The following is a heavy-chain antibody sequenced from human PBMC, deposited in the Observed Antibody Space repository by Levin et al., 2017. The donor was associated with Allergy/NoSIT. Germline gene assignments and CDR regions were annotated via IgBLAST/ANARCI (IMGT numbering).Heavy chain of an antibody. CDR3: ARDLQGVVPAAIPFAKATYYYYGMDV. D-gene: IGHD2-2*02. CDR1: GYTFTSYY. J-gene: IGHJ6*02. CDR2: INPSGGST. V-gene: IGHV1-46*01. Sequence: GASVKVSCKASGYTFTSYYMHWVRQAPGQGLEWMGIINPSGGSTSYAQKFQGRVTMTRDTSTSTVYMELSSLRSEDTAVYYCARDLQGVVPAAIPFAKATYYYYGMDVWGQGTTVTVSS.